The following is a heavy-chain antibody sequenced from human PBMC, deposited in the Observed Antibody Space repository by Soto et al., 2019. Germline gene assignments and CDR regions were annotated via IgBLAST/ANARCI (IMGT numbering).Heavy chain of an antibody. J-gene: IGHJ5*02. CDR2: ISAYNGDT. Sequence: QVQLVQSGTEVKKPGASVKVSCKASGYTFSNYGISWVRQAPGQGLEWMGRISAYNGDTHYAQKFQGRVTMSTDTSTSSAYGELRSLSSDDTAVYYCARATKEGGSYFAVSWGQGARVTFSA. CDR3: ARATKEGGSYFAVS. CDR1: GYTFSNYG. D-gene: IGHD3-10*01. V-gene: IGHV1-18*01.